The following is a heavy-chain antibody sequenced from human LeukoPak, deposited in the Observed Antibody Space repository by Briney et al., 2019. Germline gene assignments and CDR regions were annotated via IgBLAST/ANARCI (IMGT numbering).Heavy chain of an antibody. V-gene: IGHV3-11*04. CDR3: ARAIAAAGAYMDV. D-gene: IGHD6-13*01. CDR1: GFPFSDYY. CDR2: ISSSGSTI. Sequence: PGGSLRLSCAASGFPFSDYYMSRIRQAPGKGLEWVSYISSSGSTIYYADSVKGRFTISRDNAKNSLYLQMNSLRAEDTAVYYCARAIAAAGAYMDVWGKGTTVTVSS. J-gene: IGHJ6*03.